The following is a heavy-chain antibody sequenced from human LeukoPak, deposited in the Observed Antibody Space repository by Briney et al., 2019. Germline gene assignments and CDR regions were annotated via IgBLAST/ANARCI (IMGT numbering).Heavy chain of an antibody. CDR3: ARVSGYYYGYY. D-gene: IGHD3-22*01. Sequence: PGGSLRLSCAASGFTVSSNYMSWVRQAPGKGLEWVANIKQDGSEKYYVDSVKGRFTISRDNAKNSLYLQMNSLRAEDTAVYYCARVSGYYYGYYWGQGTLVTVSS. V-gene: IGHV3-7*01. CDR2: IKQDGSEK. J-gene: IGHJ4*02. CDR1: GFTVSSNY.